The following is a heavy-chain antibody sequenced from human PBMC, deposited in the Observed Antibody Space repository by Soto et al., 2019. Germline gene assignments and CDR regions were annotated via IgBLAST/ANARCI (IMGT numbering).Heavy chain of an antibody. V-gene: IGHV4-61*01. J-gene: IGHJ5*02. Sequence: SETLSLTCTVSGGSVSSGNYYWSWIRQPPGKGLEWIGFIYYTGSTSYNPSLKSRVTISMDTSKNQFSLKLTSVTAADTAVYYCSSALYCSGGSCSFDPWGQGTLVTVSS. CDR2: IYYTGST. D-gene: IGHD2-15*01. CDR1: GGSVSSGNYY. CDR3: SSALYCSGGSCSFDP.